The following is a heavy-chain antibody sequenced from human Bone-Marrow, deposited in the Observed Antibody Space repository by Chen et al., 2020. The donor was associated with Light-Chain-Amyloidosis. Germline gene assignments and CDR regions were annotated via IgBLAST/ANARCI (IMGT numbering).Heavy chain of an antibody. D-gene: IGHD6-19*01. CDR1: GFTLSNYA. CDR3: AKRGSYYYYGMDV. V-gene: IGHV3-23*04. Sequence: EVLLVESGGGLVQPGGSLRLSCAASGFTLSNYAMDWARQAPGKGLEWVSSISGGDTYNANSVKGRFTVSRDDSGNTLYLQMNSLRAEDTAVYYCAKRGSYYYYGMDVWGQGTTVTVSS. J-gene: IGHJ6*02. CDR2: ISGGDT.